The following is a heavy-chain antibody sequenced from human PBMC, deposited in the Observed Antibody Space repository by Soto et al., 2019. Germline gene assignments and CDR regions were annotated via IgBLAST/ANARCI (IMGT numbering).Heavy chain of an antibody. Sequence: EVQLVESGGGLVQPGGSLRLSCAASGFTFSNCGMNWVRQTPGKGLEWVSYISDSGATKHYADSVKGRFTISRDNGKDSLSLQMNSLRDEDTAVYFCARCSRNSGYSYGVDVWGQGATVTVSS. V-gene: IGHV3-48*02. D-gene: IGHD2-2*01. CDR2: ISDSGATK. J-gene: IGHJ6*02. CDR1: GFTFSNCG. CDR3: ARCSRNSGYSYGVDV.